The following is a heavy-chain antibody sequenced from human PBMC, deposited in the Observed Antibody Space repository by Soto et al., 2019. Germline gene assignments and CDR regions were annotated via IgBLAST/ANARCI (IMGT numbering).Heavy chain of an antibody. Sequence: GGSLRLSCAASGFTFDDYAMHWVRQAPGKGLEWVSGISWNSGSIGYADSVKGRFTISRDNAKNSLYLQMNSLRAEDTALYYCAKGYYDSSGYYYGPFDYWGQGTLVTVSS. D-gene: IGHD3-22*01. CDR3: AKGYYDSSGYYYGPFDY. V-gene: IGHV3-9*01. J-gene: IGHJ4*02. CDR2: ISWNSGSI. CDR1: GFTFDDYA.